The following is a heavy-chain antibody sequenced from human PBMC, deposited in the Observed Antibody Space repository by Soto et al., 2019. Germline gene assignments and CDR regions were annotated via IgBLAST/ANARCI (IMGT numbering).Heavy chain of an antibody. CDR3: ARDLYPGLDY. CDR1: GFTVSSNY. CDR2: IYSGGGT. Sequence: GGSLRLSCAASGFTVSSNYMSWVRQAPGKGLEWVSVIYSGGGTNYADSVKGRFTISRDNSKNTLYLQMNSLRAEDAAMYYCARDLYPGLDYWGQGTQVTVSS. V-gene: IGHV3-66*01. J-gene: IGHJ4*02. D-gene: IGHD3-16*02.